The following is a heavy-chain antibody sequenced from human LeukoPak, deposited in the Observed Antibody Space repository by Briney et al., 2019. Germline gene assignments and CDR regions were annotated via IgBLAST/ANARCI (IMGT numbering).Heavy chain of an antibody. V-gene: IGHV4-39*01. J-gene: IGHJ5*02. Sequence: SETLSLTCTVSGGSISSSSYYWGWIRQPPGKGLEWIGSIYYSGSTYYNPSLKSRVTISVDTSKNQFSLKLSSVTAADTAVYYCAGVVRAWRYYWFDPWGQGTLVTVSS. CDR3: AGVVRAWRYYWFDP. CDR1: GGSISSSSYY. CDR2: IYYSGST. D-gene: IGHD2-21*01.